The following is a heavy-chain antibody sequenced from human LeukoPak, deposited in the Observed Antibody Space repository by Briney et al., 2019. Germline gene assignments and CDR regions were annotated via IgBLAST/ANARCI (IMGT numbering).Heavy chain of an antibody. J-gene: IGHJ4*02. V-gene: IGHV3-53*01. CDR2: IYSGGTT. Sequence: RGSLRLSCVVSGFIASSNYMSWVRQAPGKGLEWISLIYSGGTTHYADSVMGRFTISRDYSKTTLFLQMNSLKAEDTAVYYCATGGRSGVALEQWGQGTLVTVS. D-gene: IGHD3-3*01. CDR3: ATGGRSGVALEQ. CDR1: GFIASSNY.